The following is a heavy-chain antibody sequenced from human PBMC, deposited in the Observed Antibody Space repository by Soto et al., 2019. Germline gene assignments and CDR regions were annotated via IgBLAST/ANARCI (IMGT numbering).Heavy chain of an antibody. CDR1: GFTFGDYA. V-gene: IGHV3-9*01. D-gene: IGHD3-10*01. CDR3: ARVVPRLWFGELGD. Sequence: GGSLRLSCAASGFTFGDYAMHWVRQAPGKGLEWVSGISWSNNSIGYADSVKGRFTISRDNAKNSLYLQMDSLRAEDTALYYCARVVPRLWFGELGDWGQGTLVTVSS. J-gene: IGHJ4*02. CDR2: ISWSNNSI.